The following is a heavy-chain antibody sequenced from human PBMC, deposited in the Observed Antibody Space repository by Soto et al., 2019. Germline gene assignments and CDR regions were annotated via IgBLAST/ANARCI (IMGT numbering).Heavy chain of an antibody. CDR1: GFTFSSYA. CDR2: ISGSGGST. J-gene: IGHJ6*02. V-gene: IGHV3-23*01. CDR3: AKQITRVRGVIKDYYYYGMDV. D-gene: IGHD3-10*01. Sequence: PGGSLRLSCAASGFTFSSYAMSWVRQAPGKGLEWVSAISGSGGSTYYADSVKGRFTISRDNSKNTLYLQMNSLRAEDTAVYYCAKQITRVRGVIKDYYYYGMDVWGQGTTVTVSS.